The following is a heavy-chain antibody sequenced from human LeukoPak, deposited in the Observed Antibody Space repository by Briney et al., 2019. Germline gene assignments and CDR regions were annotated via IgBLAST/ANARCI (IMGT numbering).Heavy chain of an antibody. J-gene: IGHJ4*02. Sequence: GGSLRLSCAASGFTFSSYSMNWVRQAPGKGLEWVSSISSSSSYIYYADSVKGRFTISRDNAKNSLYLQMNSLRAEDTAVYYCARYGSGTTAPLDYWGQGTLVTVSS. CDR2: ISSSSSYI. V-gene: IGHV3-21*01. D-gene: IGHD3-10*01. CDR3: ARYGSGTTAPLDY. CDR1: GFTFSSYS.